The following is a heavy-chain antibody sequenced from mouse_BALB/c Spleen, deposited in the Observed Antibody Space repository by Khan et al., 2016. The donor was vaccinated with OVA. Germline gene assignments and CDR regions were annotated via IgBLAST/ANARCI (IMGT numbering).Heavy chain of an antibody. D-gene: IGHD1-2*01. CDR1: GHSITSGYY. J-gene: IGHJ4*01. V-gene: IGHV3-6*02. CDR2: ISYDGSN. CDR3: ARGNFYYGYRMDYGMDY. Sequence: EVQLVESGPGLVKPFQSLSLTCSVTGHSITSGYYWNWIRQFPGNKLEWMGYISYDGSNNYNPSLKNRIPITRDTSKNQFFLNLNSVTTEDTATYYCARGNFYYGYRMDYGMDYWGQGTSVTVSS.